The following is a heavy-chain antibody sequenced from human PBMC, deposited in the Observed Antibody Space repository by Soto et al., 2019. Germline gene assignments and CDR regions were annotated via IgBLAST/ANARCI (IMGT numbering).Heavy chain of an antibody. CDR3: ARGITAAVLDD. D-gene: IGHD3-10*01. J-gene: IGHJ4*02. Sequence: ETRSLTGTVASVCISCSYWILIRQPPGKVLELIGYIYYSGSTNYNPSLRSRVTISVDKSENQFSLKLSSVTAAYTAVYYCARGITAAVLDDWGQGNLVTCSS. CDR2: IYYSGST. V-gene: IGHV4-59*01. CDR1: SVCISCSY.